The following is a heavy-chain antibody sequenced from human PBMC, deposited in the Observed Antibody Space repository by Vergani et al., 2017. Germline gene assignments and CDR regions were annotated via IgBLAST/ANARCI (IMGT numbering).Heavy chain of an antibody. CDR1: GYTFRNYG. D-gene: IGHD1-26*01. CDR2: ISVYNGET. J-gene: IGHJ4*02. CDR3: ARDRGNSGGYNFDY. V-gene: IGHV1-18*04. Sequence: QVQLVQSGAEVKKPGASVKVSCEGSGYTFRNYGISWVRQAPGEGLEWLGWISVYNGETKFAQKFQGRVTLTRDTSTDTAYMEMGSLRSDDTAVYYCARDRGNSGGYNFDYWGQGTLGTVSS.